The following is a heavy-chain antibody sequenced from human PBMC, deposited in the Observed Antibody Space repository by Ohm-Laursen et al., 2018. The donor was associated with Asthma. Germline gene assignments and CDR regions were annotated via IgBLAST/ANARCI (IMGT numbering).Heavy chain of an antibody. CDR1: GFTFSSYA. J-gene: IGHJ4*02. CDR2: GGSYYDGGLK. V-gene: IGHV3-30-3*01. D-gene: IGHD3-3*01. Sequence: SLRLSCAAPGFTFSSYAMHWVRQAPSKGLEWVAVGGSYYDGGLKYYADSVNGRFTVSRDDSKNTLYLQMNSLRPDDTAVYYCARDVMEWYLPAFDFWGQGTLVTVSS. CDR3: ARDVMEWYLPAFDF.